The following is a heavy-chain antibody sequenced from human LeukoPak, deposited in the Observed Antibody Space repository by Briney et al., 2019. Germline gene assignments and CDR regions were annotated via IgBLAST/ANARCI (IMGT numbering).Heavy chain of an antibody. CDR2: ISGSGDRT. J-gene: IGHJ5*02. Sequence: PAGGSLRLSCAASGFTFSSSGMIWVRQAPGKGLEWVSAISGSGDRTYHADSVKGRFTISRDNSKNTLYLHMNSLRAEDTAVYYCAKGYYASGSYGWFDPWGQGTLVTVSS. CDR3: AKGYYASGSYGWFDP. D-gene: IGHD3-10*01. CDR1: GFTFSSSG. V-gene: IGHV3-23*01.